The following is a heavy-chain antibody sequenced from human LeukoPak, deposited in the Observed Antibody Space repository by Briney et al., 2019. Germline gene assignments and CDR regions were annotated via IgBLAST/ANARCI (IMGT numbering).Heavy chain of an antibody. J-gene: IGHJ4*02. V-gene: IGHV3-48*01. CDR1: GFTFSSYS. D-gene: IGHD4-11*01. CDR2: IGSSTSTI. CDR3: ANDRHQYYSNYY. Sequence: PGGSLRLSCAASGFTFSSYSMNWVRQAPGKGLEWVSYIGSSTSTIYYADSVKGRFTISRDNAKNSLYLQMNSLRAEDTAVYYCANDRHQYYSNYYWGQGTLVTVSS.